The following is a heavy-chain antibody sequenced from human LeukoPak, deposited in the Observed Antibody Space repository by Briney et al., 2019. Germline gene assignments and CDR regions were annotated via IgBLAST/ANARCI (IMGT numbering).Heavy chain of an antibody. CDR2: ISSSSSYI. CDR3: AELGITMIGGI. CDR1: GFTFSSYS. D-gene: IGHD3-10*02. V-gene: IGHV3-21*01. J-gene: IGHJ6*04. Sequence: AGGSLRLSCAASGFTFSSYSMNWVRQAPGKGLEWVSSISSSSSYIYYADSVKGRFTISRDNAKNSLYLQMNSLRAEDTAVYYCAELGITMIGGIWGKGTTVTISS.